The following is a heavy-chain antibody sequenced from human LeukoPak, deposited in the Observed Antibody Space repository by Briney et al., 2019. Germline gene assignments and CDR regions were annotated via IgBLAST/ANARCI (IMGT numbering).Heavy chain of an antibody. V-gene: IGHV3-11*01. J-gene: IGHJ4*02. Sequence: AGGSLRLSCAASGFTFNDYYMSWIRQAPGKGLEWLSYINIGGTNTHYADSVKGRFTISRDNAKKSLYLEMNNLRAEDTAVYYCAKDAVYRRDYYDSSGYFDYWGQGTLVTVSS. CDR3: AKDAVYRRDYYDSSGYFDY. CDR1: GFTFNDYY. D-gene: IGHD3-22*01. CDR2: INIGGTNT.